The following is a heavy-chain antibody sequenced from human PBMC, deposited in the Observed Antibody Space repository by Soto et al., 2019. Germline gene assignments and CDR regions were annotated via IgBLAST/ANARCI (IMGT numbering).Heavy chain of an antibody. CDR3: ARPLSYSSSWYYFDY. CDR1: GGTFSSYA. V-gene: IGHV1-69*06. Sequence: SVKVSCKASGGTFSSYAISWVRQAPGQGLEWMGGIIPIFGTANYAQKFQGRVTITADKSTSTAYMELSSLRSEDTAVYYCARPLSYSSSWYYFDYWGQGTMVTVSS. CDR2: IIPIFGTA. J-gene: IGHJ4*02. D-gene: IGHD6-13*01.